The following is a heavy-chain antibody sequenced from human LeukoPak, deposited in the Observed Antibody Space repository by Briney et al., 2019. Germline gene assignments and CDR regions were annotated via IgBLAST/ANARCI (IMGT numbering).Heavy chain of an antibody. J-gene: IGHJ4*02. V-gene: IGHV3-30*18. CDR1: GFTFSSYG. CDR2: ISYDGGNK. Sequence: PGRSLRLSCAASGFTFSSYGMHWVRQAPGKGLEWVAVISYDGGNKYYADSVKGRFTISRDNSKNTLYLQMNSLRAEDTAVYYCANNYGDYFDYWGQGTLVTVSS. CDR3: ANNYGDYFDY. D-gene: IGHD4-17*01.